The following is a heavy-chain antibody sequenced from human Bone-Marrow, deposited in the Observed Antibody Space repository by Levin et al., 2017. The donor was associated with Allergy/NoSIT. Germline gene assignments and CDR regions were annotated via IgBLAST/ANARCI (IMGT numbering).Heavy chain of an antibody. Sequence: GESLKISCRVSGYSLAEASIMWVRQAPGKGLEWIGGFDPEDSVKVYARKFQGRMTMTEDTSSGTAYMQLSSLRSEDTAVYFCAALTDDFDIWGQGTMVTVSS. CDR2: FDPEDSVK. V-gene: IGHV1-24*01. CDR1: GYSLAEAS. CDR3: AALTDDFDI. J-gene: IGHJ3*02. D-gene: IGHD3-9*01.